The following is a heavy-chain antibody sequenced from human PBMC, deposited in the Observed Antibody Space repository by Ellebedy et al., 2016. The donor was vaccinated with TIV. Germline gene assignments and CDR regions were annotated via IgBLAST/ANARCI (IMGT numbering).Heavy chain of an antibody. CDR1: DYSISSGYY. D-gene: IGHD3/OR15-3a*01. J-gene: IGHJ6*02. V-gene: IGHV4-38-2*02. CDR3: ARTDLRYGMDV. Sequence: SETLSLXXTVSDYSISSGYYWGWIRPPPGKGLEWIGSMYHSGSTYYNPSLKSRVTISVDTSKNQFSLKLSSVTAAETAVYYCARTDLRYGMDVWGQGTTVTVSS. CDR2: MYHSGST.